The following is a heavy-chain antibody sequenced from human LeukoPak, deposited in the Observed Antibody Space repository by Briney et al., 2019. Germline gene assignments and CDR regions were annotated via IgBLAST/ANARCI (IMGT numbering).Heavy chain of an antibody. J-gene: IGHJ6*02. V-gene: IGHV4-34*01. D-gene: IGHD1-1*01. CDR3: ARQGTTSYGMDV. CDR2: INHSGST. Sequence: TSETLSLTCAVYGGSFSGYSWTWIRQPPGKGLEWIGEINHSGSTNHNPSLKSRVTISVDTSKNQFSLKVTSVTAADTAVYYCARQGTTSYGMDVWGQGTTVTVSS. CDR1: GGSFSGYS.